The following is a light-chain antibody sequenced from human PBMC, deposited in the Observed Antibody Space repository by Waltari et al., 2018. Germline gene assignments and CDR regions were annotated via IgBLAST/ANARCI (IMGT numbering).Light chain of an antibody. CDR3: QQYNSYSPT. J-gene: IGKJ3*01. CDR1: QGVSTY. Sequence: AIRMTQSPSSLSASIGDRVTISCRASQGVSTYLAWYQQKPGKAPSLLIHAASTLQSGVPSRFSGSGTGTDFTLTITCLQSEDFATYYCQQYNSYSPTFGPGTKVDIK. CDR2: AAS. V-gene: IGKV1-8*01.